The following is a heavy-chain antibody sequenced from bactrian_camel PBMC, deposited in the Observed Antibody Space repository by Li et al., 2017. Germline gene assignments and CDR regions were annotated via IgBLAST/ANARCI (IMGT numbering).Heavy chain of an antibody. CDR1: GFTLSSYR. V-gene: IGHV3S1*01. J-gene: IGHJ4*01. CDR2: INSGGTT. D-gene: IGHD6*01. CDR3: ATRRQPRYGDRWSWWAFDY. Sequence: QVQLVESGGGLVQPGGSLRLSCAASGFTLSSYRTYWVRQAPGKGLEWVSTINSGGTTYYADSVKGRFTISRDNAKNTVSLQMNSLKSEDAALYYCATRRQPRYGDRWSWWAFDYWGRGTQVTVS.